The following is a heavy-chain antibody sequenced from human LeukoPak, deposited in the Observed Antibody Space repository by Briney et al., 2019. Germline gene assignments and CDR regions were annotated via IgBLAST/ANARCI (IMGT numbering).Heavy chain of an antibody. Sequence: PGGSLRLSCAASGFTLNTYAMNWVRQAPGKGLEWVSVISVSGSSTYYADSVKGRFTISRDHSKNTLYLQMNSLRAEDTAVYYCARDWRHIVVWGQGTLVTVSS. D-gene: IGHD2-21*01. V-gene: IGHV3-23*01. CDR2: ISVSGSST. CDR1: GFTLNTYA. CDR3: ARDWRHIVV. J-gene: IGHJ4*02.